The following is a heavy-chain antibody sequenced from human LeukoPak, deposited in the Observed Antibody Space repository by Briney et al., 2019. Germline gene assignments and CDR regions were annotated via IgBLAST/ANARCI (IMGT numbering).Heavy chain of an antibody. D-gene: IGHD2-2*01. CDR1: GFTFNNYA. CDR2: ISASGGTT. J-gene: IGHJ5*01. CDR3: AKEPREYCSSTSCPNWFDS. V-gene: IGHV3-23*01. Sequence: GGSLRLSCAASGFTFNNYAMSWVRQAPGKGLEWVSAISASGGTTYYADSVRGRFTISRDNSENTLFLQMNSLRAEDTAVYYCAKEPREYCSSTSCPNWFDSWGQGTLVTVSS.